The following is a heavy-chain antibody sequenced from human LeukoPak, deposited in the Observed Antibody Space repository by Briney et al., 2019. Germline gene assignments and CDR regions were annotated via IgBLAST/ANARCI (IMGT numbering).Heavy chain of an antibody. CDR2: INSDGSST. CDR3: STGSGHAFDI. J-gene: IGHJ3*02. Sequence: GGSLRLSCAASGFTFSSYWMHWVRQVPGKGLVWVSRINSDGSSTSYADSVKGRFTISIDNVKNTLHVQMNSLRADDTAEYYCSTGSGHAFDIWGRGTMVTVSS. CDR1: GFTFSSYW. V-gene: IGHV3-74*01. D-gene: IGHD3-10*01.